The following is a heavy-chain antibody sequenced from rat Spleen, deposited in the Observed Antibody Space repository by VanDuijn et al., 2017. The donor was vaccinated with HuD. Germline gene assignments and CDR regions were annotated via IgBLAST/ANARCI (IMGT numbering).Heavy chain of an antibody. D-gene: IGHD1-10*01. V-gene: IGHV5-43*01. Sequence: EVQLXXSGGGLXXXGXXXKVXXXASXXXFXXXVMXXFRQAPENGIEWLAYINADRSDTHYAETVKGRFAISRDNAKNTVDMQLSSLRSEDTATYYCSKQGGHWFASWGQGTLVTVSS. CDR2: INADRSDT. CDR3: SKQGGHWFAS. CDR1: XXXFXXXV. J-gene: IGHJ3*01.